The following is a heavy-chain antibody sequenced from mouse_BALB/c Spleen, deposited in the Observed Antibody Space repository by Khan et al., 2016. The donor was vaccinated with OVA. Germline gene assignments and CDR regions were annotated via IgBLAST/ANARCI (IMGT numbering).Heavy chain of an antibody. Sequence: VQLQESGAELVRPGVSVKISCKGSGYTFTDFTIHWVKQSHALSLEWIGVISTYYGDVTYNQKFKGKATMTVDKSSSTTYLELARLTSEDSAIYYVQRGAEGSRCTYWCQGTLVTVSA. CDR2: ISTYYGDV. J-gene: IGHJ3*01. CDR1: GYTFTDFT. V-gene: IGHV1S137*01. CDR3: QRGAEGSRCTY. D-gene: IGHD1-1*01.